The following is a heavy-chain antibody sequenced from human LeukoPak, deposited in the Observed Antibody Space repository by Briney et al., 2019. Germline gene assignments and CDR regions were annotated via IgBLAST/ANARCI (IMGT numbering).Heavy chain of an antibody. D-gene: IGHD3-16*02. Sequence: GGSLRLSCAASGFTFSSYAMSWVRQAPGKGLEWVSAISGSGGSTYYADSVKGRFTISRDNSTNTLYLQMNSLRAEDTAVYYCAKERVITFGGVIVNDAFDIWGQGTMVTVSS. CDR2: ISGSGGST. CDR1: GFTFSSYA. V-gene: IGHV3-23*01. J-gene: IGHJ3*02. CDR3: AKERVITFGGVIVNDAFDI.